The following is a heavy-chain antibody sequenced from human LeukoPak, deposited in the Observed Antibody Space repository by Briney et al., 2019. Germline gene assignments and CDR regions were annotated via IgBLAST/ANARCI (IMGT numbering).Heavy chain of an antibody. CDR3: ARARRLWFGELLS. Sequence: SETLSLTCAVYGGSFSGYYWSWTRQPPGKGLEWIGEINHSGSTNYNPSLKSRVTISVDTSKNQFSLKLSSVTAADTAVYYCARARRLWFGELLSWGQGTLVTVSS. D-gene: IGHD3-10*01. CDR1: GGSFSGYY. J-gene: IGHJ5*02. V-gene: IGHV4-34*01. CDR2: INHSGST.